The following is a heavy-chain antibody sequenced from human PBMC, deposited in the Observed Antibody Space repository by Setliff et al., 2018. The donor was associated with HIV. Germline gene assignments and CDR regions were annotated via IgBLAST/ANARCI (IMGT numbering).Heavy chain of an antibody. V-gene: IGHV1-2*02. Sequence: ASVKVSCKASGYTFTGYYIHWVRQAPGQGLEWMGWIIPNSDGTNYAQKFQGRVSMTRDTSIRTAYMELRGLTSDDTAVYYCARSIDMHYDFWSAYDYWGQGALVTVSS. CDR3: ARSIDMHYDFWSAYDY. CDR2: IIPNSDGT. CDR1: GYTFTGYY. D-gene: IGHD3-3*01. J-gene: IGHJ4*02.